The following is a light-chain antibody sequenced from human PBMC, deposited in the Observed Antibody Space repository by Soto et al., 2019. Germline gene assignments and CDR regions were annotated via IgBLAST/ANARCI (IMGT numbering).Light chain of an antibody. Sequence: QSALTQPASMSGSPGQSITISFTGTSSDVGHYDYVSWYQQHPGEAPKLMIYDVGNRPSGVSNRFSGSKSGNTASLTISGLESEDEAAYYCSSYTSTTTVLFGGGTKLTVL. CDR2: DVG. V-gene: IGLV2-14*03. J-gene: IGLJ2*01. CDR1: SSDVGHYDY. CDR3: SSYTSTTTVL.